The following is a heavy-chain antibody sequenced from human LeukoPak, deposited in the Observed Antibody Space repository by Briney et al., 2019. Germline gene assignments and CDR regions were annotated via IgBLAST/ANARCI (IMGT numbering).Heavy chain of an antibody. Sequence: PSETLSLTCTVSGGSISSYYWSWIRQPPGKGLEWIGYIYTSGSTNYNSSLKSRVTISVDTSKNQFSLKLSSVTAADTAVYYCARGPGSYGMDVWGQGTTVTVSS. CDR1: GGSISSYY. D-gene: IGHD3-10*01. J-gene: IGHJ6*02. CDR2: IYTSGST. V-gene: IGHV4-4*09. CDR3: ARGPGSYGMDV.